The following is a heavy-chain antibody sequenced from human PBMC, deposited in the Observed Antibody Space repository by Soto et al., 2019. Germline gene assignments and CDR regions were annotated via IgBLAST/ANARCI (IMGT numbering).Heavy chain of an antibody. Sequence: SETLSLTCAVYGGSFSGYYWSWIRQPPGKGLEWIGEINHSGSTSYNPSLKSRVTISVDTSKNQFSLKLSSVTAADTAVYYCARERDYWFDTWGQGTLVTVSS. J-gene: IGHJ5*02. CDR3: ARERDYWFDT. CDR2: INHSGST. CDR1: GGSFSGYY. V-gene: IGHV4-34*01.